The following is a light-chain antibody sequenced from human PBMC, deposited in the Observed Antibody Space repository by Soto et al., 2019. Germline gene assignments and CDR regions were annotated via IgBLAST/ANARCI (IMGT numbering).Light chain of an antibody. Sequence: NFMLTQPHSVSESPGKTVTISCTRSSGSIASNYLQWYQQRPGSSPTTVIYEDNQRPSGVPDRFSGSIDSSSNSASLTISGLKTEDEAGYYCQSFDSSDQVFGGGTKLTVL. CDR1: SGSIASNY. CDR3: QSFDSSDQV. J-gene: IGLJ3*02. V-gene: IGLV6-57*01. CDR2: EDN.